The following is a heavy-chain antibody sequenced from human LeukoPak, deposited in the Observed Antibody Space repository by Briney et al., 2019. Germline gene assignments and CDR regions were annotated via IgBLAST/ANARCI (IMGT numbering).Heavy chain of an antibody. CDR3: AREGHYDSSGDHYYGMDV. CDR2: INPIGGST. CDR1: GYTFNIFY. D-gene: IGHD3-22*01. V-gene: IGHV1-46*02. J-gene: IGHJ6*02. Sequence: ASVKVSCKTSGYTFNIFYMHWVRQAPGQGFEWMGIINPIGGSTSYAQKLQGRVTMTRDTSTSTVYMELSSLRSEDTAIYYCAREGHYDSSGDHYYGMDVWGQGTTVTVSS.